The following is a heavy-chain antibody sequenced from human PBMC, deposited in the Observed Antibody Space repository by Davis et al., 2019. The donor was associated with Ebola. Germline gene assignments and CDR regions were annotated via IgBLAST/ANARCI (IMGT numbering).Heavy chain of an antibody. J-gene: IGHJ5*02. V-gene: IGHV3-74*01. CDR2: IKSDGSST. CDR1: GFTFSTYW. CDR3: VKDNGELVRWGWFDP. D-gene: IGHD6-13*01. Sequence: ESLKISCVASGFTFSTYWMHWVRQAPGKGLVWVSRIKSDGSSTYYADSVKGRFTISRDNAKNTLYLQMNSLRDEDTAVYYCVKDNGELVRWGWFDPWGQGTLVTVSS.